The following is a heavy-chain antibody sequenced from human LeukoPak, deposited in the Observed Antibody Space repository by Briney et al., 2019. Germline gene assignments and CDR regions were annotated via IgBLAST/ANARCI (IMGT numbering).Heavy chain of an antibody. D-gene: IGHD4-17*01. J-gene: IGHJ3*02. CDR2: IYSGGTA. V-gene: IGHV3-66*01. CDR3: VRDLYRDYDRLDAFDI. Sequence: GGSLRLSCAASGFIVSNNYMSWVRQPPGKGLEWVSIIYSGGTADYADSVKGRFTVSRDHSKNTMYLQMNSLRSEDTAVYYCVRDLYRDYDRLDAFDIWGHGTMVTVSS. CDR1: GFIVSNNY.